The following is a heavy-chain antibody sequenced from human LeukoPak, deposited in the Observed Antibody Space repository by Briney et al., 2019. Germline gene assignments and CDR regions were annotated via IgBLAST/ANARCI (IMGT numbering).Heavy chain of an antibody. D-gene: IGHD6-13*01. Sequence: SVKVSCKASGGTFSSYAISWVRQAPGQGLESMGGIIPIFGTANYAQKFQGRVTITADKSTSTAYMELSSLRSEDTAVYYCASPARIAAAGAHFDYWGQGTLVTVSS. CDR1: GGTFSSYA. V-gene: IGHV1-69*06. CDR2: IIPIFGTA. CDR3: ASPARIAAAGAHFDY. J-gene: IGHJ4*02.